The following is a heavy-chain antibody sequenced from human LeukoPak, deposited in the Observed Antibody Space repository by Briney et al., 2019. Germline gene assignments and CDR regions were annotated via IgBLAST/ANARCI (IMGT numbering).Heavy chain of an antibody. V-gene: IGHV3-21*01. CDR3: ARDRIAVAATETSFDY. Sequence: GGSLRLSCAASGFTFSSYSMNWVRQAPGKGLEWVSSISSSSSYIYYADSVKGRFTISRGNAKNSLYLQMNSLRAEDTAVYYCARDRIAVAATETSFDYWGQGTLVTVSS. CDR1: GFTFSSYS. D-gene: IGHD6-19*01. J-gene: IGHJ4*02. CDR2: ISSSSSYI.